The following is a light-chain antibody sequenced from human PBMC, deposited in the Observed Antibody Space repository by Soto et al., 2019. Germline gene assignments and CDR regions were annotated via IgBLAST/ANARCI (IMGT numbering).Light chain of an antibody. CDR3: QQRSNWPPST. CDR2: GPS. V-gene: IGKV3-11*01. Sequence: EIVMTQSPGTLSLSPEERATLSCRASQSVGSNLAWDQQKPGQAPRLLIYGPSTRATSVPARFIGSGSETDFTLSISSLEPEDFAVYYCQQRSNWPPSTFGQGTRLEI. CDR1: QSVGSN. J-gene: IGKJ5*01.